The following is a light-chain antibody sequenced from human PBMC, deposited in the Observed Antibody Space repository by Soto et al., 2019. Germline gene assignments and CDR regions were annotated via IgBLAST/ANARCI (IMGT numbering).Light chain of an antibody. CDR1: QSVSNY. CDR3: QQSYTTPLT. V-gene: IGKV1-39*01. J-gene: IGKJ4*01. Sequence: IQMTQSPTSLSASVGDRVTITCRASQSVSNYLNWYQQKVGKAPQLLIYFASTLQKGVPSRFSGSGSGTDFTLTISSLQPEDFATYFCQQSYTTPLTFGGGTKVDIK. CDR2: FAS.